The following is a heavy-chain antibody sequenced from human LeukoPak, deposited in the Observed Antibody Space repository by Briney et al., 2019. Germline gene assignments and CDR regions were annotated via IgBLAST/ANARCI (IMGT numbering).Heavy chain of an antibody. CDR3: MTVDVNSDCVYT. Sequence: SQTLSLACTVSCGSISSGSNYWNWIRQPAGNGLEWIGRFYNSGRTNFNPSLKSRVTISADTSKNQFSLKVRSVTPSDTAGESCMTVDVNSDCVYTWGQEALVTVSS. J-gene: IGHJ5*01. D-gene: IGHD5/OR15-5a*01. CDR1: CGSISSGSNY. CDR2: FYNSGRT. V-gene: IGHV4-61*02.